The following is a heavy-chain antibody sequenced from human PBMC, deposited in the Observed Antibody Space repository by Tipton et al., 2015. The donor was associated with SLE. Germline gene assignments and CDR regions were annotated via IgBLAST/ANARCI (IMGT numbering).Heavy chain of an antibody. Sequence: TLSLTCTVSGGSISSSSYYWGWIRQPPGKGLEWIGSIYYSGSTYYNPSLKSRVTISVDTSKNQFSLKLSSVTAADTAVYYCARELQQLVAFDIWGRGTMVTVSS. D-gene: IGHD6-6*01. CDR3: ARELQQLVAFDI. CDR1: GGSISSSSYY. CDR2: IYYSGST. V-gene: IGHV4-39*07. J-gene: IGHJ3*02.